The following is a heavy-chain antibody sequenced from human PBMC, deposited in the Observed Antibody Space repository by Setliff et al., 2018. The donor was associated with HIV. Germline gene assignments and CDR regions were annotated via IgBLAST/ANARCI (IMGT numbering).Heavy chain of an antibody. Sequence: LRLSCAASGFTFSSYAMHWVRQAPGKGLEWVALISYDGSNKYYADSVKGRFTVSRDNSRSTLYLQMNNLRAEDTAVYHCAKSALLWFGTSNWFDSWGQGTLVTVSS. CDR2: ISYDGSNK. D-gene: IGHD3-10*01. V-gene: IGHV3-30-3*02. CDR3: AKSALLWFGTSNWFDS. CDR1: GFTFSSYA. J-gene: IGHJ5*01.